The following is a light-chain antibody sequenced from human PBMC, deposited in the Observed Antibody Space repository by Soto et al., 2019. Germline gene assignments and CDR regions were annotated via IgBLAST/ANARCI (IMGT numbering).Light chain of an antibody. CDR3: QKCDAAPPFT. CDR1: QGLSNH. J-gene: IGKJ3*01. CDR2: DAS. Sequence: DIRLTQSPSSLSASVGDRATITCRATQGLSNHLAWYQHRPGKVTELLLYDASTLHSRAATRFSGSGPGTDFALTISSLQPEYVATYYSQKCDAAPPFTFGPGTKVNIK. V-gene: IGKV1-27*01.